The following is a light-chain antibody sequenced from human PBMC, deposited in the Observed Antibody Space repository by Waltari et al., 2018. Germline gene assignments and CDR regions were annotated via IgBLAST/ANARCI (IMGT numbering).Light chain of an antibody. CDR3: TSYTSTNTLV. CDR1: SSDVGRYNY. CDR2: AFT. V-gene: IGLV2-14*01. Sequence: QSALTQPASVSGSPGQSITISCTGTSSDVGRYNYVFWYQHHPGEAPKPIIYAFTNRASGISHRFSASKAGNTASLTISGLQAEDEADYYCTSYTSTNTLVIGTGTTVIVL. J-gene: IGLJ1*01.